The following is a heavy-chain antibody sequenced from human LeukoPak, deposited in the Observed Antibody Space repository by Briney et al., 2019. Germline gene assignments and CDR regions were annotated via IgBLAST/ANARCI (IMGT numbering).Heavy chain of an antibody. CDR2: IHHSGSA. CDR1: GFIFRNYA. Sequence: PGGSLRLSCAASGFIFRNYAMGWVRQAPGKELEWIGEIHHSGSANYNPSLKSRVTISLDTSENHFSLRLSSVTAADTAVYYCVRDRGEFSYSHDYWGQGTLVTVSS. D-gene: IGHD1-26*01. J-gene: IGHJ4*01. V-gene: IGHV4-4*02. CDR3: VRDRGEFSYSHDY.